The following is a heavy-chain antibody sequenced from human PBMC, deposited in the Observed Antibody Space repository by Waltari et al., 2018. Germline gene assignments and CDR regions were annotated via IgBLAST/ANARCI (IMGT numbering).Heavy chain of an antibody. V-gene: IGHV3-53*01. Sequence: EVQLVESGGGLIQTGGSLRLSCAASGLTVSSNYMSWVSQAPGKGLGWVSVIYSGVSTYYADSVKCRFTISRDNSKNTLYLQMNSLRAEDTAVYYCARRAAGNAYYYYGMDVWGQGTTVTVSS. CDR3: ARRAAGNAYYYYGMDV. CDR1: GLTVSSNY. D-gene: IGHD6-13*01. CDR2: IYSGVST. J-gene: IGHJ6*02.